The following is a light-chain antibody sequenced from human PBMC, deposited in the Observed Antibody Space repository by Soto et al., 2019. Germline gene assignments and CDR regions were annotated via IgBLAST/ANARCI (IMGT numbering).Light chain of an antibody. CDR3: QHSYSTPLT. J-gene: IGKJ4*01. Sequence: DIQMTQSPSSLSASVGDRVTITCRASQSSSSYLNWYQQKPGKAPKLLIYAASSLQSGVPSRFSGSGSGTDFTLTISSLQPEDFATYYCQHSYSTPLTFGGGTKVEIK. V-gene: IGKV1-39*01. CDR1: QSSSSY. CDR2: AAS.